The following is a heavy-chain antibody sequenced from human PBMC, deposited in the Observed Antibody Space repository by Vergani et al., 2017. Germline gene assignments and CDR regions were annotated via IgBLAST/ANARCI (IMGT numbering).Heavy chain of an antibody. D-gene: IGHD1-26*01. CDR3: ARGRSALSSFIVGTTTTGGFDP. J-gene: IGHJ5*02. V-gene: IGHV4-31*03. Sequence: QVQLQESGPGLVKPSQTLSLTCSVSGDSISSGVYYWNWIRQHPGKGLEWIGYIYSTGSTHHNPSLRRRINMSVDTSKNQFSLKLSSVTAADTAVYYCARGRSALSSFIVGTTTTGGFDPWGQGTLVTVSS. CDR1: GDSISSGVYY. CDR2: IYSTGST.